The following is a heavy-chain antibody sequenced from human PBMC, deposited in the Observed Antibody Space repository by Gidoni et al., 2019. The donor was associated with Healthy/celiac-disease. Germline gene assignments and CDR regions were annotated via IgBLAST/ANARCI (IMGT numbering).Heavy chain of an antibody. CDR1: GFPSTSYS. D-gene: IGHD5-12*01. CDR2: ISSSSSYI. V-gene: IGHV3-21*01. CDR3: ARDGKDGYNWEAFDI. J-gene: IGHJ3*02. Sequence: VQLEVSGGGLVKPGGSLRLSCAASGFPSTSYSMNWVRQAPGKGLEWVSSISSSSSYIYYADSVKGRFTISRDNAKNSLYLQMNSLRAEDTAVYYCARDGKDGYNWEAFDIWGQGTMVTVAS.